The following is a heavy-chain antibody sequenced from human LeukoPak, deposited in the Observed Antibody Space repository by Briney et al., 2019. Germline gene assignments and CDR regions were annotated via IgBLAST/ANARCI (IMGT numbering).Heavy chain of an antibody. CDR3: AKTHEPYYDILTGTYY. V-gene: IGHV3-23*01. J-gene: IGHJ4*02. CDR1: GFTFSSYA. Sequence: GGSLRLSCAASGFTFSSYAMSWVRQAPGKGLEWVSAISGSGGSTYYADSAKGRFTISRDNSKNTLYLQMNSLRAEDTAVYYCAKTHEPYYDILTGTYYWGQGTLVTVSS. D-gene: IGHD3-9*01. CDR2: ISGSGGST.